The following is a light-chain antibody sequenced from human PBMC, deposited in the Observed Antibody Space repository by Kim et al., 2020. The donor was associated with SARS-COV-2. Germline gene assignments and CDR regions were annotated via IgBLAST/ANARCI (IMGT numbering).Light chain of an antibody. V-gene: IGKV1D-16*01. J-gene: IGKJ4*01. CDR2: STS. CDR1: QDISGW. CDR3: QQYTTYPLT. Sequence: PSVGDIVTITCRASQDISGWLAWYQQKPEKAPKSLIYSTSTLQSGVPSRFSGSRSGTDFTLTITNLQPEDFATYYFQQYTTYPLTFGGGTKVDIK.